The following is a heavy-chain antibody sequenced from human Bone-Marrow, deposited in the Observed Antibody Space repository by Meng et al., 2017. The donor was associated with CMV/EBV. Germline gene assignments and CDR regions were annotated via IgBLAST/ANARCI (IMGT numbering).Heavy chain of an antibody. CDR3: ARGARCSSSSCYRAAYYYYGMDV. V-gene: IGHV4-59*12. D-gene: IGHD2-2*01. CDR2: IYYSGST. CDR1: GGSISSYY. Sequence: SETLSLTCTVSGGSISSYYWSWIRQPPGKGLEWIGYIYYSGSTNYNPSLKSRVTISVDTSKNQFSLKVSSVTAADTAVYYCARGARCSSSSCYRAAYYYYGMDVWDQGTTVTVSS. J-gene: IGHJ6*02.